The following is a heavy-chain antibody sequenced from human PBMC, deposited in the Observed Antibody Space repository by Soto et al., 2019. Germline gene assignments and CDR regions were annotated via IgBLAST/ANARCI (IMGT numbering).Heavy chain of an antibody. CDR3: ARPLWRDDYNWGYFDL. CDR2: ISYDGSNK. Sequence: QVQLVESGGAVVQPGRSLRLSCAASGFTFSSYAMHWVRQAPGKGLEWVAVISYDGSNKYYADSVKGRFTISRDNSKNTLYLQMNSLRAEDTAVYYCARPLWRDDYNWGYFDLWGRGTLVTVSS. V-gene: IGHV3-30-3*01. D-gene: IGHD4-4*01. J-gene: IGHJ2*01. CDR1: GFTFSSYA.